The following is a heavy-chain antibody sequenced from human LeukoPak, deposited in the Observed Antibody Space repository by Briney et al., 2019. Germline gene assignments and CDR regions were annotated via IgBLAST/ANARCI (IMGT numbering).Heavy chain of an antibody. Sequence: PSETLSLTCTVSGGSISSHYWSWIRRPPGKGLEWIGYIYYSGSTNYNPSLKSRVTISVDTSKNQFSLKLSSVTAADTAVYYCARESDTAMVGGNWFDPWGQGTLVTVSS. J-gene: IGHJ5*02. D-gene: IGHD5-18*01. CDR2: IYYSGST. CDR3: ARESDTAMVGGNWFDP. CDR1: GGSISSHY. V-gene: IGHV4-59*11.